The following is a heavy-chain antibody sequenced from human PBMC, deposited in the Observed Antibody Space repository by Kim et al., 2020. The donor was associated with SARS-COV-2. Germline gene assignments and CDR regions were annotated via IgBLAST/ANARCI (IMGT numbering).Heavy chain of an antibody. J-gene: IGHJ3*02. V-gene: IGHV3-21*01. Sequence: VKGRFTISRDNAKNSLYLQMNSLRAEDTAVYYCARDLQSYGDLLDAFDIWGQGTMVTVSS. D-gene: IGHD4-17*01. CDR3: ARDLQSYGDLLDAFDI.